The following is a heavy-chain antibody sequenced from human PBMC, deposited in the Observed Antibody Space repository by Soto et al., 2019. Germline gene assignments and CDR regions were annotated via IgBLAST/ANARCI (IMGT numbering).Heavy chain of an antibody. CDR1: GFTFSDYY. V-gene: IGHV3-11*01. J-gene: IGHJ3*02. Sequence: GGSLRLSCAASGFTFSDYYMSWIRQAPGKGLEWVSYISSSCSTIYYADSVKGRFTISRDNAKNSLYLQMNSLRAEDTVVYYCARVPVNRAFDIWGQGTMVTVSS. CDR3: ARVPVNRAFDI. CDR2: ISSSCSTI. D-gene: IGHD4-17*01.